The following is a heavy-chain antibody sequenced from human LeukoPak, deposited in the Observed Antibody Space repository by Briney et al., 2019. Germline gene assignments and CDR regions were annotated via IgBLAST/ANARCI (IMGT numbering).Heavy chain of an antibody. V-gene: IGHV3-48*03. J-gene: IGHJ4*02. CDR3: GLSTNY. CDR1: GFTFSSYE. Sequence: GGSLRLSCAASGFTFSSYEMNWVRQAPGKGLEWLSYISSSGTTKYYADSVKGRFTISRDNVKNSLYLQMNSLRAEDTAVYYCGLSTNYWGQGTLVTVSS. CDR2: ISSSGTTK. D-gene: IGHD3-16*01.